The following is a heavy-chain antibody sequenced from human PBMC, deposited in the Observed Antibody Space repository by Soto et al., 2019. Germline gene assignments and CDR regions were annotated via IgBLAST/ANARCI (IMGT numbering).Heavy chain of an antibody. J-gene: IGHJ5*02. CDR3: ARSEAPIVGATFNWFDP. V-gene: IGHV1-69*13. Sequence: VASVKVSCKASGGTFSSYAISWVRQAPGQGLEWMGGIIPIFGTANYAQKFQGRVTITADESTSTAYMELSSLRSEDTAVYYCARSEAPIVGATFNWFDPWGQGPLVTVSS. CDR1: GGTFSSYA. CDR2: IIPIFGTA. D-gene: IGHD1-26*01.